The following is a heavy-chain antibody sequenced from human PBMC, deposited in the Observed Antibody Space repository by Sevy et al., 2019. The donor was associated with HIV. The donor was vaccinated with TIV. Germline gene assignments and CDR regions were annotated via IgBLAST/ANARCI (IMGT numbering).Heavy chain of an antibody. CDR2: IIPIFGTA. CDR3: RTGAGGNYYGMDV. J-gene: IGHJ6*02. CDR1: GGTFSSYA. V-gene: IGHV1-69*01. Sequence: ASVKVSCKASGGTFSSYAISWVRQAPGQGLEWMGGIIPIFGTANYAQMFQGRVTITADESTSTAYMELSSLRSEDTAGYYCRTGAGGNYYGMDVWGQGTTVTVSS. D-gene: IGHD3-16*01.